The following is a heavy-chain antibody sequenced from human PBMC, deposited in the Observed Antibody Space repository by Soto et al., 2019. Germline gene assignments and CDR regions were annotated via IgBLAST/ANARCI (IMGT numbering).Heavy chain of an antibody. CDR1: GFTSSSYG. V-gene: IGHV3-33*01. CDR2: IWYDGGNK. J-gene: IGHJ4*02. D-gene: IGHD6-6*01. Sequence: QVQLVESGGGVVQPGRSRRLSCAASGFTSSSYGMHWVRQPPGKGLEWVAVIWYDGGNKYYADSVKGRFTISRDNSKNRLYLQMNYLRAEDTAVYYCARDDHSTSYSLVYWGQGTLVTVSS. CDR3: ARDDHSTSYSLVY.